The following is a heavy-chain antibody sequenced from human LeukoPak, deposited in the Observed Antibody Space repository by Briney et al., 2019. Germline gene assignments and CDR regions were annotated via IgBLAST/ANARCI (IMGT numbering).Heavy chain of an antibody. CDR1: GGSISSYY. CDR3: ARADNTVTTLYYYYFVMDV. D-gene: IGHD4-11*01. Sequence: SETLSLTCTVSGGSISSYYWSWIRQPAGKGLEWIGRIYTSGSTNYNPSLKSRVTMSVDTSKNQFSLKLSSVTAADTAVYYCARADNTVTTLYYYYFVMDVWGQGTTVTVSS. CDR2: IYTSGST. J-gene: IGHJ6*02. V-gene: IGHV4-4*07.